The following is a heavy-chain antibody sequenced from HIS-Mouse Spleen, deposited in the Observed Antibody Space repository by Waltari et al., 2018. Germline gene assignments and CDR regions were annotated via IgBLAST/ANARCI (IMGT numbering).Heavy chain of an antibody. J-gene: IGHJ3*02. CDR3: ASPGGGYYDAFDI. Sequence: EVQLVESGGGLVKPGGSLSLSCAASGFPFSSYSMNWVRQAPGKGLEWVSSISSSSSYIYYADSVKGRFTISRDNAKNSLYLQMNSLRAEDTAVYYCASPGGGYYDAFDIWGQGTMVTVSS. CDR2: ISSSSSYI. V-gene: IGHV3-21*01. D-gene: IGHD3-22*01. CDR1: GFPFSSYS.